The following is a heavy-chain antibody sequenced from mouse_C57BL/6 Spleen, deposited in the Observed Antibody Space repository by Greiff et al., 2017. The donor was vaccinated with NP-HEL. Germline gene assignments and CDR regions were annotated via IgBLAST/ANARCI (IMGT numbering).Heavy chain of an antibody. CDR3: ARVIYALDY. CDR2: ISYDGSN. Sequence: EVKLQESGPGLVKPSQSLSLTCSVTGYSITSGYYWNWIRQFPGNKLEWMGYISYDGSNNYNPSLKNRISITRDTSKNQFFLKLNSVTTEDTATYYCARVIYALDYWGQGTTLTVSS. CDR1: GYSITSGYY. J-gene: IGHJ2*01. V-gene: IGHV3-6*01. D-gene: IGHD1-1*01.